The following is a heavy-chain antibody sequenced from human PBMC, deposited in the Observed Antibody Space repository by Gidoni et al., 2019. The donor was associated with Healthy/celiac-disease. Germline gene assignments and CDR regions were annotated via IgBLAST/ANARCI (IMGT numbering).Heavy chain of an antibody. CDR3: AKDIYPYYYDSSGYYYAGGGAFDI. Sequence: DVQLVESGGGLVQPGRSLRLSCAASGFTFADYAMHWVRPAPGKGLDGVAGISWNSGSICYADSVKGRFTSSRDNAKNSLYLQMNSLRAEDPAFYYCAKDIYPYYYDSSGYYYAGGGAFDIWGQGTMVTVSS. CDR1: GFTFADYA. V-gene: IGHV3-9*01. J-gene: IGHJ3*02. D-gene: IGHD3-22*01. CDR2: ISWNSGSI.